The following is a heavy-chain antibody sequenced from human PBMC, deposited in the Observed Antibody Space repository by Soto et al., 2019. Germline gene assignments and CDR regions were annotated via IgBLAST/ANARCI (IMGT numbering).Heavy chain of an antibody. D-gene: IGHD3-22*01. Sequence: QVQLVQSGAEVRKPGSSVKVSCKASGGTFSRHAISWVRQAPGQGLEWMGGINPIFGTANHAQKLQGRVTIIADESTSTVYMELSSLRSEDTAMYYCARGWGYDSNDYYYAYWGQGTLVIVSS. V-gene: IGHV1-69*01. CDR3: ARGWGYDSNDYYYAY. CDR2: INPIFGTA. J-gene: IGHJ4*02. CDR1: GGTFSRHA.